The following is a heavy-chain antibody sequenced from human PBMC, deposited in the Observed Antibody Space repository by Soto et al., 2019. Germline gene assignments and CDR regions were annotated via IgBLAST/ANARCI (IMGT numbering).Heavy chain of an antibody. V-gene: IGHV3-23*01. CDR1: GLTCSSYA. CDR2: ISGSGGST. J-gene: IGHJ3*02. D-gene: IGHD2-21*02. Sequence: VGSLRHSCAASGLTCSSYAMSWVRQATGKGLEWVSAISGSGGSTYYADSVKGRFTISRDNSKNTLYLQMNSLRAEDTAVYYCAKVRGLAYCGGDCYSPDAFDIWGQGTMVTVSS. CDR3: AKVRGLAYCGGDCYSPDAFDI.